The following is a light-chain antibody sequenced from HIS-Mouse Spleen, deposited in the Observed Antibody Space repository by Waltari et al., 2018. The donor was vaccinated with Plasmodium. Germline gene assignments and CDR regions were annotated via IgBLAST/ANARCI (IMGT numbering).Light chain of an antibody. CDR1: ALPKKY. CDR2: EDS. J-gene: IGLJ3*02. CDR3: YSTDSSGNHRV. Sequence: SYELTQPPSVSVSPGQTARITCSGDALPKKYAYWYQQNSGQAPVLVIYEDSKRPSGIPASFSGSSSGTMATLTISGAQVEDEADYYCYSTDSSGNHRVFGGGTKLTVL. V-gene: IGLV3-10*01.